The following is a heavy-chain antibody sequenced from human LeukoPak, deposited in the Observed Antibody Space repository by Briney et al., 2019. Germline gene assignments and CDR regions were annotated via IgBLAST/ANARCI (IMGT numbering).Heavy chain of an antibody. Sequence: GGSLRLSCAASGFTFSSYGMHWVRQAPGKGLEWVAVISYDGSNKYYADSVKGRFTISRDNSKNTLYLHMNSLRAEDTAVYYCAKDREDCSGGSCTSRGYYYGMDVWGQGTTVTVSS. CDR1: GFTFSSYG. V-gene: IGHV3-30*18. CDR2: ISYDGSNK. J-gene: IGHJ6*02. CDR3: AKDREDCSGGSCTSRGYYYGMDV. D-gene: IGHD2-15*01.